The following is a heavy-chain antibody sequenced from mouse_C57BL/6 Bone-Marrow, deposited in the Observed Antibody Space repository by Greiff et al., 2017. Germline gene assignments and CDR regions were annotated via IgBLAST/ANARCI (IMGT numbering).Heavy chain of an antibody. Sequence: QVQLQQPGAELVRPGSSVKLSCKASGYTFTSYWMHWVKQRPIQGLEWIGNIDPSDSETHYNQKFKDKATLTVDKSSSTAYMQLSSLTSEDSAVYYCARRGYGYDGDASYWYFDVWGTGTTVTVSS. J-gene: IGHJ1*03. CDR1: GYTFTSYW. D-gene: IGHD2-2*01. CDR3: ARRGYGYDGDASYWYFDV. CDR2: IDPSDSET. V-gene: IGHV1-52*01.